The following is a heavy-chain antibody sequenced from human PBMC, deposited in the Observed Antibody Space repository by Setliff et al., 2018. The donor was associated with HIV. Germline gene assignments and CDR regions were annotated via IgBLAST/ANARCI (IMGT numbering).Heavy chain of an antibody. CDR2: IYTSGST. CDR3: ATGQMATRY. J-gene: IGHJ4*02. Sequence: KPSETLSLTCTVSGGSISSGSYYWSWIRQPAGKGLEWIGRIYTSGSTNYNPSLKSRVTISVDTSKNQFSLKLSSVTAADTAVRYCATGQMATRYWGQGTLVTVSS. D-gene: IGHD5-12*01. V-gene: IGHV4-61*02. CDR1: GGSISSGSYY.